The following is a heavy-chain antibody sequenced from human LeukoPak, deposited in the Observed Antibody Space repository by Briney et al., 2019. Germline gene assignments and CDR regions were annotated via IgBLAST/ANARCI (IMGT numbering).Heavy chain of an antibody. CDR1: GFTFSRYW. V-gene: IGHV3-9*03. J-gene: IGHJ5*02. D-gene: IGHD1-26*01. CDR2: ISWNSGSI. CDR3: VKSSGGYSGWFDP. Sequence: PGGSLRLSCAVSGFTFSRYWTHWVRQAPGKGLEWVSGISWNSGSIGYADSVKGRFTISRDNARNSLYLQMNSLRAEDMALYYCVKSSGGYSGWFDPWGQGTLVTVSS.